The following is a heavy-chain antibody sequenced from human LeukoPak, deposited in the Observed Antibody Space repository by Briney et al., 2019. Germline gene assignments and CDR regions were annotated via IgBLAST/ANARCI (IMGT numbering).Heavy chain of an antibody. CDR2: IWYDGNNK. CDR1: GFTFSSYG. Sequence: GGSLRLSCAASGFTFSSYGIYWVRQAPGKGLEWVALIWYDGNNKEYADSVKGRFTISRDISKNTLYLQMNSLRAEDTAVYYCVRYCNGGNCYRDAFDIWGQGTMVTVSS. D-gene: IGHD2-15*01. J-gene: IGHJ3*02. CDR3: VRYCNGGNCYRDAFDI. V-gene: IGHV3-33*01.